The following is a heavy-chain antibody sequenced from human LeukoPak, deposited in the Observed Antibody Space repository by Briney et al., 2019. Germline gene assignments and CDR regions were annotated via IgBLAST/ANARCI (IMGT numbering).Heavy chain of an antibody. CDR1: GGSISSSSFY. D-gene: IGHD3-9*01. J-gene: IGHJ6*03. V-gene: IGHV4-39*01. Sequence: SETLSLTCTVSGGSISSSSFYWGWIRQPPGKGLEWIGTIYYSGSTYYNPSLKSRVTISVDTSKNQFSLKLSSVTAADTAVYYCARGSEGYFDWFDYMDVWGKGTTVTVSS. CDR3: ARGSEGYFDWFDYMDV. CDR2: IYYSGST.